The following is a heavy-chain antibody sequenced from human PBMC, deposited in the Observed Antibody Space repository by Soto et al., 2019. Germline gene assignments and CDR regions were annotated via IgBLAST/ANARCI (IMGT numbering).Heavy chain of an antibody. J-gene: IGHJ6*02. CDR1: GFAFNRFG. Sequence: QVQLVESGGGVVRPGRSLRLSCAASGFAFNRFGVHWVRQAPGKGLEWVAVIWYDESNKFYADSVKGRFSISRDNSKNTLYLQMNSLRAEDTAEYYCVRDDGVAAAGPYYYYAMDVWGQGTTVIVSS. D-gene: IGHD6-13*01. CDR3: VRDDGVAAAGPYYYYAMDV. CDR2: IWYDESNK. V-gene: IGHV3-33*01.